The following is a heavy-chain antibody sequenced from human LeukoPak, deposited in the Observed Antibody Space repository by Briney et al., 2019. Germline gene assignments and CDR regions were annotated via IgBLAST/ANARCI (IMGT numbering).Heavy chain of an antibody. Sequence: ASVKVSCKASGYTFSTYGISWVRQAPGQGLEWMGWISAYNGYADYAQKVQARVTVTTDTSTSTAYMELRSLRSDDTAVYYCARLAGYYDILSGLNVMDVWGQGTTVTVSS. V-gene: IGHV1-18*01. D-gene: IGHD3-9*01. CDR3: ARLAGYYDILSGLNVMDV. J-gene: IGHJ6*02. CDR2: ISAYNGYA. CDR1: GYTFSTYG.